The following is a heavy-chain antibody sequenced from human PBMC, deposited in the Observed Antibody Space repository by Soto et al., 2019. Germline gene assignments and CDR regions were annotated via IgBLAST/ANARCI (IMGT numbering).Heavy chain of an antibody. V-gene: IGHV1-3*01. Sequence: GASVKVSCKASGYTFTSYAMHWVRQAPGQRLEWMGWINAGNGNTKYSQKFQGRVTITRDTSASTAYMELSSLRSEDTALYYCARDRPSGDFWSGYYMDVWGQGTTVTVSS. D-gene: IGHD3-3*01. CDR2: INAGNGNT. CDR3: ARDRPSGDFWSGYYMDV. CDR1: GYTFTSYA. J-gene: IGHJ6*02.